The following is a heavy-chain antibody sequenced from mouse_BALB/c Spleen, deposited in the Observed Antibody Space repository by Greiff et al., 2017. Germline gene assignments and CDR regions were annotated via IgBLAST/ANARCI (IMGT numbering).Heavy chain of an antibody. CDR3: ARDRSSDY. D-gene: IGHD1-1*01. J-gene: IGHJ2*01. V-gene: IGHV7-3*02. Sequence: EVQVVESGGGLVQPGGSLRLSCATSGFTFTDYYMSWVRQPPGKALEWLGFIRNKANGYTTEYSASVKGRFTISRDNSQSILYLQMNTLRAEDSATYYCARDRSSDYWGQGTTLTVSS. CDR1: GFTFTDYY. CDR2: IRNKANGYTT.